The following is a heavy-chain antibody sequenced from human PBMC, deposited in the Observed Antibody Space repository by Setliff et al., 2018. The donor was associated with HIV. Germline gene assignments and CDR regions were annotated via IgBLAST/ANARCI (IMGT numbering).Heavy chain of an antibody. V-gene: IGHV4-39*01. D-gene: IGHD3-10*01. CDR1: GDSISSSSYY. CDR3: ATYGSGSYGLAFDI. Sequence: SETLSLTCTVSGDSISSSSYYWGWIRQPPGKGLEWIGSIYYSGSTYYNPSLKSRVTISVDTSKNQFSLKLSSVTAADTAVYYCATYGSGSYGLAFDIWGQGTMVTVSS. CDR2: IYYSGST. J-gene: IGHJ3*02.